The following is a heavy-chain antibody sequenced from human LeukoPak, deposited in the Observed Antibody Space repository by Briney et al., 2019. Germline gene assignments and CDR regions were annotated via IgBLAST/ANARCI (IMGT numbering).Heavy chain of an antibody. D-gene: IGHD2-15*01. CDR3: ARARPSGEDY. V-gene: IGHV3-7*01. CDR1: GFTFSSYA. J-gene: IGHJ4*02. Sequence: GGSLRLSCAASGFTFSSYAMSWARQAPGKGLEWVATIKKDGTDKYYVDSVKGRFTISRDNAKNALFLQMSSLRVEDTAIYYCARARPSGEDYWGQGTLVTVSS. CDR2: IKKDGTDK.